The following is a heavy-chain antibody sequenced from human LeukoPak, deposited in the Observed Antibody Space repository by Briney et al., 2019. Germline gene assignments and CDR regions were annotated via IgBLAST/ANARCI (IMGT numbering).Heavy chain of an antibody. CDR1: GLTFSSYW. Sequence: GGSLRLSCAASGLTFSSYWIHCVRQAPRKGLVWVSRISNDGSSTNYADSVKSRFTVSRDNAKNTLYLQMNSLRAEDTAVYYCAADIQLWSTAVDYWGQGTLVTVSS. CDR2: ISNDGSST. V-gene: IGHV3-74*01. CDR3: AADIQLWSTAVDY. D-gene: IGHD5-18*01. J-gene: IGHJ4*02.